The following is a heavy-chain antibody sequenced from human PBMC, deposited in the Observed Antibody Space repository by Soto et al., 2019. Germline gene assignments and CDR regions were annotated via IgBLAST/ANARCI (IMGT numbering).Heavy chain of an antibody. Sequence: PGGSLRLSCAASQSSFSSYCMHWVRQVPGKGPAWVSRINHDGSKTEYADSVKGRFTISRDNTNNTLYLQMNSLRVEDTAMYYCVREPWGFSGTWYDYWGQGTLVTVSS. CDR3: VREPWGFSGTWYDY. J-gene: IGHJ4*02. V-gene: IGHV3-74*01. CDR2: INHDGSKT. D-gene: IGHD6-13*01. CDR1: QSSFSSYC.